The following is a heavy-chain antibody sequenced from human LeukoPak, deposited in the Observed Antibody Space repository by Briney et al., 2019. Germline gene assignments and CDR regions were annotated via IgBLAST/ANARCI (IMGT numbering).Heavy chain of an antibody. Sequence: PGGSLRLSCAASGFTFSGYSMNWVRQAPGKGLEWVSSISSSSSYIYYADSVKGRFTISRDNAKNSLYLQMNSLRAEDTAVYYCARDRGIWMDVWGKGTTVTVSS. CDR3: ARDRGIWMDV. CDR2: ISSSSSYI. J-gene: IGHJ6*04. V-gene: IGHV3-21*01. D-gene: IGHD2-15*01. CDR1: GFTFSGYS.